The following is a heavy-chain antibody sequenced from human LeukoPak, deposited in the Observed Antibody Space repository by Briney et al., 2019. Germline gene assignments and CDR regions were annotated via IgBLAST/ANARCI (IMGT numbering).Heavy chain of an antibody. V-gene: IGHV7-4-1*02. D-gene: IGHD4-17*01. CDR1: GYTFTSYA. J-gene: IGHJ3*02. CDR2: INTNTGNP. CDR3: ASPTYGDYDDAFDI. Sequence: GASVKVSCKASGYTFTSYAMNWVRQAPGQGLEWMGWINTNTGNPTYAQGFTGRFVFSLDTSVSTAYLQISSLKTEDTAVYYCASPTYGDYDDAFDIWGQGTMVTVSS.